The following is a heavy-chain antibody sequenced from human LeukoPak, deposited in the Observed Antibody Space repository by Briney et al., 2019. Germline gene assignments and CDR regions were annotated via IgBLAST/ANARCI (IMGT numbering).Heavy chain of an antibody. D-gene: IGHD5-24*01. CDR2: IYYSGST. CDR3: ARGGSGDGYTKLNWFDP. Sequence: SETLSLTCTVSGGSISSGGYYWSWIRQHPGKGLEWIGYIYYSGSTYYNPSLKSRVTISVDTSKNQFSLKLSSVTAADTAVYYRARGGSGDGYTKLNWFDPWGQGTLVTVSS. CDR1: GGSISSGGYY. V-gene: IGHV4-31*03. J-gene: IGHJ5*02.